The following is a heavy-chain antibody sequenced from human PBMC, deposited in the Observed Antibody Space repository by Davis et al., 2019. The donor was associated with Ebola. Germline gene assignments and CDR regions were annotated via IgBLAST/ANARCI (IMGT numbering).Heavy chain of an antibody. CDR3: AKDLRSSSCYWFDP. CDR1: GFSFNKYA. V-gene: IGHV3-23*01. CDR2: ISGSGGST. D-gene: IGHD6-13*01. Sequence: GGSLRLSCAASGFSFNKYALSWVRQAPGKGLEWVSAISGSGGSTYYADSVKGRFTISRDNSKNTLYLQMNSLRAEDTALYYCAKDLRSSSCYWFDPWGQGTLVTVSS. J-gene: IGHJ5*02.